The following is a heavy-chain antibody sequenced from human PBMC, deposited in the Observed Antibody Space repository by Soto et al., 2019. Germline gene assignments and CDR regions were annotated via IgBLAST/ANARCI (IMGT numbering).Heavy chain of an antibody. V-gene: IGHV5-51*01. J-gene: IGHJ4*02. D-gene: IGHD6-13*01. CDR1: GYTFSNFW. CDR3: ARSPRSSQYFDV. CDR2: IYPGDHET. Sequence: GESLKISCQCSGYTFSNFWIGWVRQLPGQGLEWMGIIYPGDHETRYIPSFLVKVTISAEKSINTAYLQWSSLEASDSAFYFCARSPRSSQYFDVWGQGALVTVSS.